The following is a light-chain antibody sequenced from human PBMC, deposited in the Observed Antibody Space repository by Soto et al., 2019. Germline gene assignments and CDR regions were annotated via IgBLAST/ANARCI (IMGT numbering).Light chain of an antibody. V-gene: IGKV3-20*01. J-gene: IGKJ1*01. Sequence: EIVLTQSPVTLSLSPGERATLSCRASQSVSNNYLAWYQRKPGQAPRLLIYGASSRATGIPDRFSGSGSGTDFTLTISRLEPEDFAVYYCQQYGSTPRTFGQGTKVDIK. CDR3: QQYGSTPRT. CDR1: QSVSNNY. CDR2: GAS.